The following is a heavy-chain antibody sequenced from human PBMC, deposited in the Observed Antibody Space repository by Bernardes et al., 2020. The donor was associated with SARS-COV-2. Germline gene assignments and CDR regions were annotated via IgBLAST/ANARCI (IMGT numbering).Heavy chain of an antibody. CDR2: ISGSGGST. D-gene: IGHD3-3*01. CDR3: AKVALRFLEWLLNDFDY. Sequence: GGSLRLSCAASGFTFSSYAMSWVRQAPGKGLEWVSAISGSGGSTYYADSVKGRFTISRDNSKNTLYLQMNSLRAEDTAVYYCAKVALRFLEWLLNDFDYWGQGTLVTVSS. J-gene: IGHJ4*02. CDR1: GFTFSSYA. V-gene: IGHV3-23*01.